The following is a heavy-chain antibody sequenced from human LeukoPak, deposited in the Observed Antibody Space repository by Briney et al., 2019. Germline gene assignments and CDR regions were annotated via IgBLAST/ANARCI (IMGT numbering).Heavy chain of an antibody. CDR3: AKDRGYYSNYVGYFDY. Sequence: GGSLRLSCAASGFTFSSYAMSWVRQAPGKGLEWVSAISGSGGSTYYADSVKGRFTISRDNSKNTLYLQMNSLRAEDTAVYYCAKDRGYYSNYVGYFDYWGQGTLVTVSS. J-gene: IGHJ4*02. CDR2: ISGSGGST. D-gene: IGHD4-4*01. V-gene: IGHV3-23*01. CDR1: GFTFSSYA.